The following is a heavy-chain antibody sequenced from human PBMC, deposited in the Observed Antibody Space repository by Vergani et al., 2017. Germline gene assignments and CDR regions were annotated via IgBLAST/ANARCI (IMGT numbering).Heavy chain of an antibody. V-gene: IGHV3-30*02. J-gene: IGHJ6*02. Sequence: QVQLVESGGGVVQPGGSLRLSCAASGFTFSSYGMHWVRQAPGKGLEWVAFIRYDGSNKYYADSVKGRFTISRDNSKNTLNLQMNSLRAEDTAVYYCAKVEAPYGDPPLYGMDVWGQGTTVTVSS. CDR3: AKVEAPYGDPPLYGMDV. D-gene: IGHD4-17*01. CDR1: GFTFSSYG. CDR2: IRYDGSNK.